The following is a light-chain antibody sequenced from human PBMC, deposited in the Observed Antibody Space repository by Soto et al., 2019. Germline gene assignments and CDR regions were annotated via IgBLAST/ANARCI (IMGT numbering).Light chain of an antibody. Sequence: QSVLTQPPSASGTPGQRVTISCSGSASNVGTNYVSWYQHLPGTAPKLLIFRNNQRPSGVPDRFSGSKSGTSASLAISGLRSDDEADYYCATWDDGLSGSYVFGTGTKLTVL. J-gene: IGLJ1*01. CDR1: ASNVGTNY. V-gene: IGLV1-47*01. CDR2: RNN. CDR3: ATWDDGLSGSYV.